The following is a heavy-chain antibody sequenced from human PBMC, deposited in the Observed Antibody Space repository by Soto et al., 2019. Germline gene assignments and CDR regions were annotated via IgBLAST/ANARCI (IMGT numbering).Heavy chain of an antibody. D-gene: IGHD3-22*01. V-gene: IGHV1-2*02. CDR3: ARRDDSRGPYYYGMDV. Sequence: GASVKVSCKASGYTFTNYYLHWVRQAPGQGLEWMGWINPKTGGTDYPQKFQGRVTMTRDTSVTTVYMELSRLRSDDTAIYYCARRDDSRGPYYYGMDVWGQGTTVTVSS. J-gene: IGHJ6*02. CDR2: INPKTGGT. CDR1: GYTFTNYY.